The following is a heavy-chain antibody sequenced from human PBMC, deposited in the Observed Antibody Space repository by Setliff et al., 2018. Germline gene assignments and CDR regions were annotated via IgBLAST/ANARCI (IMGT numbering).Heavy chain of an antibody. V-gene: IGHV4-39*01. D-gene: IGHD5-12*01. Sequence: SETLSLTCTVSGGSLRGNALFWGWIRQPPGKGLEWIGSIYYSGSTYYNPSLKSRVTISVDTSKNQFSLKLSSVTAADTAVYYCARRDIVAQTSYDFWGMTDYWGQGTLVTVSS. CDR1: GGSLRGNALF. J-gene: IGHJ4*02. CDR2: IYYSGST. CDR3: ARRDIVAQTSYDFWGMTDY.